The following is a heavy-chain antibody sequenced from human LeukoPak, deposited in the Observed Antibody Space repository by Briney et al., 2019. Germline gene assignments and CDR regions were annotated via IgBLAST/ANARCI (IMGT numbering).Heavy chain of an antibody. CDR3: ANHLACGSTSCPPFDD. Sequence: SETLSLTCLVSGGSISGSHWSWIRQPPGKGLEWIGYIHYTGSTDYNPSLRSRVTLSIDMSKNQFSLRLSSVTAADTAVYYCANHLACGSTSCPPFDDWGQGTLVTVSS. CDR1: GGSISGSH. D-gene: IGHD2-2*01. J-gene: IGHJ4*02. CDR2: IHYTGST. V-gene: IGHV4-59*03.